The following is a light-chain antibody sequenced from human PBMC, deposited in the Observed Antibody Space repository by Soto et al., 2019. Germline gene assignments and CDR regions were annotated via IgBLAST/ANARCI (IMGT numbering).Light chain of an antibody. CDR2: DAS. CDR3: QQRSNWPIT. J-gene: IGKJ5*01. CDR1: QTVRNNY. V-gene: IGKV3D-20*02. Sequence: VLTQSPCTLSLSPGERATLSCRASQTVRNNYLAWYQQKPGQAPRLLIYDASSRATGIPDRFSGGGSGTDFTLTISRLEPEDFAVYYCQQRSNWPITFGQGTRLE.